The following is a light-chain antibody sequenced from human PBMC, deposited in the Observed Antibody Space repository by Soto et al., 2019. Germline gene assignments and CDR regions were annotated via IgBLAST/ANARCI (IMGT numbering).Light chain of an antibody. Sequence: DIQMTQSPSSLSASVGDRVTVTCRASQAINRYLAWYQQKPGQVPELLIYAASTLHSGVSSRFSGSGSGTHFTLTISSLLPEDVATYYCQKYDFAPLSFGGGTKVDIK. CDR3: QKYDFAPLS. J-gene: IGKJ4*01. CDR2: AAS. CDR1: QAINRY. V-gene: IGKV1-27*01.